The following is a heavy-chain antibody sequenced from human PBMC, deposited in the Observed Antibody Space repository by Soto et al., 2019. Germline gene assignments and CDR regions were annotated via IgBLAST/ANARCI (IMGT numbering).Heavy chain of an antibody. Sequence: SVKVSCKPSGATFSSYAISWVRQAPRQGLVWMGGIMPMVGTANYAQKFQGRVTITADMSTSTVYMVLISLKYEDTAVYYCARDNSQNYGTPAASSWFHPWGQETPVTVSS. J-gene: IGHJ5*02. CDR2: IMPMVGTA. D-gene: IGHD2-15*01. CDR1: GATFSSYA. CDR3: ARDNSQNYGTPAASSWFHP. V-gene: IGHV1-69*06.